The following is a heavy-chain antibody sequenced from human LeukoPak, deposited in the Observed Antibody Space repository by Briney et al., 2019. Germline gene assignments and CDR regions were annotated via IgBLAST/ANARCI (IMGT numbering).Heavy chain of an antibody. Sequence: PSETLSLTCTVSGGSISSYYWSWIRQPPGKGLEWIGYIYYSGSTNYNPSLKSRVTISVDTSKNQFSLKLSSVTAADTAVYYCARHRYGDYAPFDYWGQGTLVTVSS. D-gene: IGHD4-17*01. CDR2: IYYSGST. V-gene: IGHV4-59*08. J-gene: IGHJ4*02. CDR3: ARHRYGDYAPFDY. CDR1: GGSISSYY.